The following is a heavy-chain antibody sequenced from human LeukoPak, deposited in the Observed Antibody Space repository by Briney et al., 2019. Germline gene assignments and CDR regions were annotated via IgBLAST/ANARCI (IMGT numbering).Heavy chain of an antibody. Sequence: GGSLRLSCAASGFTFSSYAMSWVRQAPGKGLEWVSAISGSGGSTYHADSVKGRFTISRDNSKNTLYLQMNSLRAEDTAVYYCARGEDGLAYFDYWGQGTLVTVSS. D-gene: IGHD5-24*01. CDR1: GFTFSSYA. J-gene: IGHJ4*02. CDR2: ISGSGGST. V-gene: IGHV3-23*01. CDR3: ARGEDGLAYFDY.